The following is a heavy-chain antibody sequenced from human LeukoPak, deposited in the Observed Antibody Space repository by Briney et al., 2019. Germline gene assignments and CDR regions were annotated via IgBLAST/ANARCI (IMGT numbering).Heavy chain of an antibody. D-gene: IGHD3-10*01. V-gene: IGHV3-48*02. CDR1: GFTFSYYS. J-gene: IGHJ4*01. CDR2: ISGSSNIE. Sequence: GGSLRLSCAASGFTFSYYSMSWIRQAPGKGLEWISYISGSSNIEHFADSVKGRFTISRDNAKESLYLQMDSLRDEDTAFYFCARGIFYGSGTQSFDYWGHGTLVTVSS. CDR3: ARGIFYGSGTQSFDY.